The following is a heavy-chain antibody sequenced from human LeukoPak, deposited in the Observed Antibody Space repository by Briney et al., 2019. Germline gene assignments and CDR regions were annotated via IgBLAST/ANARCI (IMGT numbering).Heavy chain of an antibody. J-gene: IGHJ4*02. D-gene: IGHD6-13*01. CDR3: ARDPGSSWPDYYFDH. CDR1: GGSISSYY. CDR2: IYYSGST. V-gene: IGHV4-59*01. Sequence: PSETLSLTCTVSGGSISSYYWSWIRQPPGKGLEWIGYIYYSGSTNYNPSLKSRVTISVDTSKNQFSLKLSSVTAADTAVYYCARDPGSSWPDYYFDHWGQGTLVTVSS.